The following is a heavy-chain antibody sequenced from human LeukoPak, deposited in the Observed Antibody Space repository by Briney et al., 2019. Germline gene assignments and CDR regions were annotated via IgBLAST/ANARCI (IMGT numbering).Heavy chain of an antibody. CDR3: ARGGQFFDY. D-gene: IGHD4-11*01. Sequence: GGSLRLSCAASGFRFSSYAMSWVRQALGKGLEWVSAISGSGVSTYYADSVKGRFTISRDNSKNTLYLQMNSLRAEDTAVYYCARGGQFFDYWGQGTLVTVSS. V-gene: IGHV3-23*01. J-gene: IGHJ4*02. CDR1: GFRFSSYA. CDR2: ISGSGVST.